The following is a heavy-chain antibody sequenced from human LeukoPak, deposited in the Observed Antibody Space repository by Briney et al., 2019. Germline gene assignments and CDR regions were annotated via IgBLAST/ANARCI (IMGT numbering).Heavy chain of an antibody. D-gene: IGHD5-18*01. CDR2: ISYDGSNK. Sequence: GRSLRLSCAASGFTFSSYAMHWVRQAPGKGLEWVAVISYDGSNKYYADSVKGRFTISRDNSKNTLYLQMNSLRAEDTAVYYCARDYGGYSYGFVGYWGQGTLVTVSS. CDR3: ARDYGGYSYGFVGY. V-gene: IGHV3-30*04. J-gene: IGHJ4*02. CDR1: GFTFSSYA.